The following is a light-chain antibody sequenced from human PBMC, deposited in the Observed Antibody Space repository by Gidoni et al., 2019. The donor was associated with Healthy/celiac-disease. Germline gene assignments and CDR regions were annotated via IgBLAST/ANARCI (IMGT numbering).Light chain of an antibody. J-gene: IGKJ4*01. V-gene: IGKV1-9*01. CDR3: QQLNRYPLT. Sequence: DIQLTQAPSFLSASVGDRVTITCRASQGISSYLAWYQQKPGKAPSRFSGSGRGTEFTLTISSLQPEDFATYYCQQLNRYPLTFGGGTKVEIK. CDR1: QGISSY.